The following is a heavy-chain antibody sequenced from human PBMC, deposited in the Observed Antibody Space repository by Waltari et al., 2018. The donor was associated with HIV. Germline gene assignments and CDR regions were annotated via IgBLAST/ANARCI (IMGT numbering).Heavy chain of an antibody. Sequence: EVQLVQSGGGLVKPGGSLTLSCAASGFTFTNYTMNWVRQAPGRGLGGVWAISENGGYMNWSDSMRGRFTISRDDVGKSLFLHMYSLRVDDSAVYYCARDPLGFCSGGSCHWDYWGQGSLVTVSS. CDR2: ISENGGYM. CDR1: GFTFTNYT. V-gene: IGHV3-21*01. J-gene: IGHJ4*02. CDR3: ARDPLGFCSGGSCHWDY. D-gene: IGHD2-15*01.